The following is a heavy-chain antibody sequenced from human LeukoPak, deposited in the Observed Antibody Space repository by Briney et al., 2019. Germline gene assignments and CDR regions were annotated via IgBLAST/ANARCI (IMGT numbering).Heavy chain of an antibody. CDR3: ARATAVAGTDQ. J-gene: IGHJ4*02. CDR1: AFTFSSYW. V-gene: IGHV3-74*01. CDR2: INSDGYSI. D-gene: IGHD6-19*01. Sequence: GRSLRLSCAASAFTFSSYWMHWVRQAPGKGMVWVARINSDGYSISYADSVKGRFTISRDNTKNTLYLHVNSLRVEDTAIYYCARATAVAGTDQWGQGTLVTVSS.